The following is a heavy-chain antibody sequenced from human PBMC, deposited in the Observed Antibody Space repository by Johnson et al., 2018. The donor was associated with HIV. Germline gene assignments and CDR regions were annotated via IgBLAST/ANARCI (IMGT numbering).Heavy chain of an antibody. Sequence: QVQLVESGGGLVQPGGSLRLSCAASGFSFSDYYMNWIRQAPGKGLEWVSYISSSGSIIYYADFVKGRFTISRDNAKKSLYLQMNSLRAEDTAVYYCARDSTPWGGDHVGDAFGIWGRGTMVTVSS. CDR1: GFSFSDYY. J-gene: IGHJ3*02. V-gene: IGHV3-11*04. D-gene: IGHD4-17*01. CDR2: ISSSGSII. CDR3: ARDSTPWGGDHVGDAFGI.